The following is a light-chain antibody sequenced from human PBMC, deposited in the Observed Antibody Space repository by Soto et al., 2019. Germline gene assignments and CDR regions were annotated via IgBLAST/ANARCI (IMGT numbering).Light chain of an antibody. J-gene: IGLJ1*01. Sequence: QSALTQPPSASGSPGQSVTISCTGTSSDVGGYNYVSWYKQHPGKAPELIIYEVSKRPSGVPDRFSGSKSGNTASLTVSGLQAEDEAEYYCNSYAGGNNFVVFGTGTKVTVL. CDR2: EVS. CDR1: SSDVGGYNY. CDR3: NSYAGGNNFVV. V-gene: IGLV2-8*01.